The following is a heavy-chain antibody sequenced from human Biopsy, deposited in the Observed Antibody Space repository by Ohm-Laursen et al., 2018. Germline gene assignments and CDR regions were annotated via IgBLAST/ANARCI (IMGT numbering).Heavy chain of an antibody. CDR3: ARIFLVGVTPGYGMDV. Sequence: SLRLSCAASGFTFSSYAMTWFRQAPGKGLEWVSSISSSGNFMYYTDSEKGRFTISRDNAKNSLYLQMNSLRAEDTALYYCARIFLVGVTPGYGMDVWGQGTTVTVSS. V-gene: IGHV3-21*01. CDR2: ISSSGNFM. CDR1: GFTFSSYA. D-gene: IGHD1-26*01. J-gene: IGHJ6*02.